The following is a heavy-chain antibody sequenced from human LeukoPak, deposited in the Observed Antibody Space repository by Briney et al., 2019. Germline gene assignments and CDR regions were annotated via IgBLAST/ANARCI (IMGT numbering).Heavy chain of an antibody. CDR2: ISGSGGST. D-gene: IGHD5-12*01. CDR3: AKSKWYSGYDCWFDP. V-gene: IGHV3-23*01. CDR1: GFTFSSYA. Sequence: GGSLRLSCAASGFTFSSYAMSWVRQAPGKGLEWVSAISGSGGSTYYADSVKGRLTISRDNSKNTLYLQMNSLRAEDTAVYYCAKSKWYSGYDCWFDPWGQGTLVTVSS. J-gene: IGHJ5*02.